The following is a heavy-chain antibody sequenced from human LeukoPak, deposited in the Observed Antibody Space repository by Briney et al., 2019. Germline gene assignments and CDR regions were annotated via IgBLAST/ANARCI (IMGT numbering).Heavy chain of an antibody. V-gene: IGHV3-33*01. Sequence: PGGSLRLSCAASGFTFSSYAMDWVRQAPGKGLEWVAVIWSDGSNKYYADSVEGRFTISRDNSKNTLHLQMDSLRAEDTAVYYCAREVNGAYYFDYWGQGTLVTVSS. CDR3: AREVNGAYYFDY. CDR1: GFTFSSYA. CDR2: IWSDGSNK. J-gene: IGHJ4*02. D-gene: IGHD2-8*01.